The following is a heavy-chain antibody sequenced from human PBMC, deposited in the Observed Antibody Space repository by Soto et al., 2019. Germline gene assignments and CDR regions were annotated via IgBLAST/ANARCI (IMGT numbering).Heavy chain of an antibody. CDR3: ARDQLYYNDISGRPLNAFDI. J-gene: IGHJ3*02. Sequence: GGSLRLSCAASGFTFSDFYMTWIRQAPGKGLEWVSYISSSSSTKYYAVSVKGRFTISRDNAKISLYLQMNSLRAEDTAVYYCARDQLYYNDISGRPLNAFDIWGQGTMVTVSS. D-gene: IGHD3-22*01. V-gene: IGHV3-11*04. CDR1: GFTFSDFY. CDR2: ISSSSSTK.